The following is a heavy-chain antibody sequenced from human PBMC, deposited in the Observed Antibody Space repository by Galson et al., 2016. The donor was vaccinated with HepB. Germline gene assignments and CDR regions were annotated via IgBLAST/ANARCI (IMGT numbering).Heavy chain of an antibody. D-gene: IGHD3-10*01. CDR1: SSYG. Sequence: SSYGMHWVRQAPGKGLEWVAVIWYDGSNKYYADSVKGRFTISRDNSKNTLYLQMNSLRAEDTAVYYCARVSGESGPDYWGQGTMVTVSS. V-gene: IGHV3-33*01. CDR2: IWYDGSNK. CDR3: ARVSGESGPDY. J-gene: IGHJ3*01.